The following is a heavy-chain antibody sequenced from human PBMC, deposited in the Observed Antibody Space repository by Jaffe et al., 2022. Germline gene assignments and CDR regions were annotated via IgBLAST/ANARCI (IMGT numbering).Heavy chain of an antibody. V-gene: IGHV3-49*04. Sequence: EVQLVESGGGLVQPGRSLRLSCTASGFTFGDYAMSWVRQAPGKGLEWVGFIRSKAYGGTTEYAASVKGRFTISRDDSKSIAYLQMNSLKTEDTAVYYCTRDGGYYGSGAAKYWGQGTLVTVSS. CDR1: GFTFGDYA. CDR2: IRSKAYGGTT. CDR3: TRDGGYYGSGAAKY. D-gene: IGHD3-10*01. J-gene: IGHJ4*02.